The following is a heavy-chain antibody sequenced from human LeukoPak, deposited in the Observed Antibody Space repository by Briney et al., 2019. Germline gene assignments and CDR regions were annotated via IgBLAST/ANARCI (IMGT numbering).Heavy chain of an antibody. CDR1: GGSISSGGYY. J-gene: IGHJ4*02. D-gene: IGHD6-13*01. V-gene: IGHV4-31*03. CDR2: IYYSGST. CDR3: ARKGAAAEPQNYSDY. Sequence: PSQTLSLTCTVSGGSISSGGYYWSWIRQHPGKGLEWIGYIYYSGSTYYNPSLKSRVTISVDTSKNQFSLKLSSVTAADTAVYYCARKGAAAEPQNYSDYWGQGTLVTVSS.